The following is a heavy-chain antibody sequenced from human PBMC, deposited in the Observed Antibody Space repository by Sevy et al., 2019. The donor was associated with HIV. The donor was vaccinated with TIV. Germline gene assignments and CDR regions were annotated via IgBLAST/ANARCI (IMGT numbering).Heavy chain of an antibody. D-gene: IGHD3-22*01. CDR1: GFTFSSYA. CDR3: AKEGGGYYYDSNSLFDY. V-gene: IGHV3-23*01. Sequence: GGSLRLSCAASGFTFSSYAMSWVRQAPGKGLEWVSAISGSGYLTYYTDSVKGRFTISRDNSKNTLYLQMNSLRAEDTAVSYCAKEGGGYYYDSNSLFDYWGQGTLVTVSS. CDR2: ISGSGYLT. J-gene: IGHJ4*02.